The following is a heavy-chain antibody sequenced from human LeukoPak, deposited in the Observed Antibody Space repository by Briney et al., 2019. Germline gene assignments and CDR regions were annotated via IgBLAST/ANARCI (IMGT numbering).Heavy chain of an antibody. CDR3: ARDLSGTADAFDI. Sequence: SVKVSCKASGGTFSSYAISWVRQAPGQGLEWMGGIIPIFGTANYAQKFQGRVTITTDESTSTAYMELSSLRSEDTAVYYCARDLSGTADAFDIWGQGTMVTVSS. J-gene: IGHJ3*02. D-gene: IGHD1-1*01. V-gene: IGHV1-69*05. CDR1: GGTFSSYA. CDR2: IIPIFGTA.